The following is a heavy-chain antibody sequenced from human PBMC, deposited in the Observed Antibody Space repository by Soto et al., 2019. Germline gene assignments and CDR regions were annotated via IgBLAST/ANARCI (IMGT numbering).Heavy chain of an antibody. CDR1: GFTFSSYD. J-gene: IGHJ4*02. Sequence: EVQLLESGGGLVQPGGSLRLSCAAYGFTFSSYDMWWVRQAPGKGLECVSAISGGGETTYYADSVKGRFTISRDKSKNTLYLQMNSLRTEDTAVYYCAFNSGSGIYDFDYWGQGTLVIVSS. D-gene: IGHD3-10*01. V-gene: IGHV3-23*01. CDR2: ISGGGETT. CDR3: AFNSGSGIYDFDY.